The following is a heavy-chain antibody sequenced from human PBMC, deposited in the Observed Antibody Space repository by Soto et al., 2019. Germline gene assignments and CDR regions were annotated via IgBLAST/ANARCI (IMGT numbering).Heavy chain of an antibody. V-gene: IGHV1-8*01. D-gene: IGHD2-15*01. CDR1: GYTFTSYD. CDR3: ARASPYCSGGSCYSTIPDAFDI. CDR2: MNPNSGNT. Sequence: GASVKVSSKASGYTFTSYDINGVRQATGQGLEWVGWMNPNSGNTGYAQKFQGRVTMTRNTSISTAYMELSSLRSEDTAVYYCARASPYCSGGSCYSTIPDAFDIWGQGTMVTVSS. J-gene: IGHJ3*02.